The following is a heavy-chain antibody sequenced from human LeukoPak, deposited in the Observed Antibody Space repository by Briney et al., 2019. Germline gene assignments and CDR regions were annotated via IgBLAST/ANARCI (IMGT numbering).Heavy chain of an antibody. CDR3: ARDAAVAGTVFDY. CDR2: INWNGAIT. CDR1: GFTFVDYG. V-gene: IGHV3-20*04. Sequence: GGSLRLSCATSGFTFVDYGLSWVRRAPGKGLEWLCAINWNGAITDYADSVRGRFTISRDNAKSSLHLQMNSLRAEDTAVYYCARDAAVAGTVFDYWGQGTLVTVSS. D-gene: IGHD6-19*01. J-gene: IGHJ4*02.